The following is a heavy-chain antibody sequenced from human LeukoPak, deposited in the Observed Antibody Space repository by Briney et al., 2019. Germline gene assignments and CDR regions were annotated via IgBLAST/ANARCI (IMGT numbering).Heavy chain of an antibody. CDR2: ISGSGGST. Sequence: PGGSLRLSCAASGFTFSSYAMSWVRQAPGKGLEWVSAISGSGGSTYYADSVKGRFTISRDNSKNTLYLQMNSLRAEDTAVYYCAKGRAPNYYYGMDVWGQGTLVTVSS. V-gene: IGHV3-23*01. J-gene: IGHJ6*02. CDR3: AKGRAPNYYYGMDV. CDR1: GFTFSSYA.